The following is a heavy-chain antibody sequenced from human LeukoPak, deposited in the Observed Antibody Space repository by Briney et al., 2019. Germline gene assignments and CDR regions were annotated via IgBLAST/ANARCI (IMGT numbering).Heavy chain of an antibody. Sequence: PGGSLRLSCAASGFTFSSYSMNWVRQAPGKGLEWVSSITSSGSYIYYADSVKGRFTISRDNAKNSLYLQMNSLRAEDTAVYYCARDANEYSSSWGSYYYGMDVWGQGTTVTVSS. D-gene: IGHD6-13*01. CDR2: ITSSGSYI. J-gene: IGHJ6*02. CDR3: ARDANEYSSSWGSYYYGMDV. CDR1: GFTFSSYS. V-gene: IGHV3-21*01.